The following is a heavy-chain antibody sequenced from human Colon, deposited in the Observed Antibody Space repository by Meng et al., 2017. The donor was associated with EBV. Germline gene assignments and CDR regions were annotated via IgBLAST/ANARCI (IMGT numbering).Heavy chain of an antibody. J-gene: IGHJ4*02. CDR1: GGSINSGDYY. CDR2: IYYTGST. Sequence: ARLQVSGPGLGKPSQTLSLTCTVSGGSINSGDYYWSWIRQPPGKGLEWIGYIYYTGSTYYNPSLKSRVTISMDTSKNQFSLRLSSVTAADTAVYYCARNYYFDYWGQGTLVTVSS. V-gene: IGHV4-30-4*01. CDR3: ARNYYFDY.